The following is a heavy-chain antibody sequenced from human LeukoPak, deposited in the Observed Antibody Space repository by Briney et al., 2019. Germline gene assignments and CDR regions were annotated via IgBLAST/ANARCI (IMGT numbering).Heavy chain of an antibody. CDR2: IHYSGST. D-gene: IGHD3-10*01. CDR3: ARTYGSGSYFFNDY. J-gene: IGHJ4*02. Sequence: SQTLSLTCTVSGGSISSGGYYWSWIRQHPGKGLEWIGYIHYSGSTYYNPSLKSRVTISVDTSKNQFSLKLSSVTAADTAVYYCARTYGSGSYFFNDYWGQGTLVTVSS. V-gene: IGHV4-31*03. CDR1: GGSISSGGYY.